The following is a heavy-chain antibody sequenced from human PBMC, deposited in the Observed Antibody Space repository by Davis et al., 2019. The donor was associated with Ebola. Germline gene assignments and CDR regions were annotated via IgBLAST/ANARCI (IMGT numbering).Heavy chain of an antibody. Sequence: PGGSLRLSCAASGFTLSTYSMNWVRQAPGKGLEWVSSISDSSRDIFYADSVKGRFLVSRDNAKNSLYLQMNNLRAEDTAIYYCARDQGCRGGTCLFYFFDYWGQGTRVTVSS. CDR2: ISDSSRDI. CDR1: GFTLSTYS. J-gene: IGHJ4*02. CDR3: ARDQGCRGGTCLFYFFDY. D-gene: IGHD2-15*01. V-gene: IGHV3-21*01.